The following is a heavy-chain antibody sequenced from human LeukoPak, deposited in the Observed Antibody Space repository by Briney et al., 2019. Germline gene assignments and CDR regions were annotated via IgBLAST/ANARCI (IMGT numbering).Heavy chain of an antibody. V-gene: IGHV3-49*04. Sequence: PGGSLRLSCAASGFIFGDYAMSWVRQAPGKGLEWVGFIRSKAYGGTTEYAASVKGRFTISRDDSKSIAHLQMNSLKTEDTAVYYCARFYDSSGYYHVPVDYWGQGTLVTVSS. CDR2: IRSKAYGGTT. J-gene: IGHJ4*02. CDR1: GFIFGDYA. D-gene: IGHD3-22*01. CDR3: ARFYDSSGYYHVPVDY.